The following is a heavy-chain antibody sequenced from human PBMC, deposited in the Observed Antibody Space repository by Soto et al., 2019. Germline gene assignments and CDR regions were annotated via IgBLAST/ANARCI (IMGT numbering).Heavy chain of an antibody. J-gene: IGHJ3*02. D-gene: IGHD3-22*01. Sequence: ASVKVSCKASGGTFSSYAISWVRQAPGQGLEWMGGIIPIFGTANYAQKFQGRVTITADESTSTAYMELSSLRSEDTAVYYCARDSPYDSSGTVAFAIWGQGTMVTVSS. V-gene: IGHV1-69*13. CDR3: ARDSPYDSSGTVAFAI. CDR2: IIPIFGTA. CDR1: GGTFSSYA.